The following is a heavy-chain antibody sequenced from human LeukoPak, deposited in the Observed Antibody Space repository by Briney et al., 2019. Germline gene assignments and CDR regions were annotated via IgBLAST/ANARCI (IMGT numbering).Heavy chain of an antibody. CDR2: IYSGGST. J-gene: IGHJ4*02. D-gene: IGHD2-2*01. CDR1: GFTVSSNY. V-gene: IGHV3-53*05. Sequence: PGGSLRLSCAASGFTVSSNYMSWVRQAPGKGLEWVSVIYSGGSTYYADSVKGRFTISRDNSKNTLYLQMNSLRAEDTAVYYCAKVGGRGCSSTSCHDYWGQGTLVTVSS. CDR3: AKVGGRGCSSTSCHDY.